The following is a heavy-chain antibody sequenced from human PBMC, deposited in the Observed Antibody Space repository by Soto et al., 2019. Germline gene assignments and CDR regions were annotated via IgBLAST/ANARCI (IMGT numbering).Heavy chain of an antibody. Sequence: QPQLVQSGDEVREPGASVKLSCKASGYSFSTYDISWLRQAPGKGLEWMGVISPKNGNRNFAWKFLDRVIMTTDTSTNTAYMELDSMRYDDTAIYYCATSYDSGFDPWGHGTLVTVSS. CDR3: ATSYDSGFDP. CDR1: GYSFSTYD. D-gene: IGHD3-3*01. V-gene: IGHV1-18*04. CDR2: ISPKNGNR. J-gene: IGHJ5*02.